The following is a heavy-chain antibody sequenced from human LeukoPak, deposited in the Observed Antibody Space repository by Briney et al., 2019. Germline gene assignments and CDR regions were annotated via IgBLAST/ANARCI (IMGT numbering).Heavy chain of an antibody. Sequence: GGSLRLSCAASGFTFSSYSMNWVRQAPGKGLEWVSSISSSSSYIYYADSVKGRFTISRDNAKNSLYLQMNSLRAEDTAVYYCARTSDTSGRLYWYFDLWGRGTLVTVSS. J-gene: IGHJ2*01. V-gene: IGHV3-21*01. CDR1: GFTFSSYS. CDR3: ARTSDTSGRLYWYFDL. D-gene: IGHD3-22*01. CDR2: ISSSSSYI.